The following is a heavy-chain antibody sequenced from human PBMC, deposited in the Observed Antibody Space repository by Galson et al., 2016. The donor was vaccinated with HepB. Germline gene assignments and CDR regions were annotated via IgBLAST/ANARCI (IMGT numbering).Heavy chain of an antibody. CDR1: GFVFSHFG. CDR3: AKERLVRRIFDH. D-gene: IGHD1-1*01. J-gene: IGHJ4*02. CDR2: IRTRRTT. Sequence: SLRLSCAASGFVFSHFGLSWVRQAPGKGLEWVASIRTRRTTYYSDSVQGRFTISRDNSNNTLNLQMNGLRAEDTAVYYCAKERLVRRIFDHWGQGTLLTVSS. V-gene: IGHV3-23*01.